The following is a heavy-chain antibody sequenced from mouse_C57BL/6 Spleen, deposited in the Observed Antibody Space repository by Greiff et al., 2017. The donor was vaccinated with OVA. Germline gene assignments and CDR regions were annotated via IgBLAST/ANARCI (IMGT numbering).Heavy chain of an antibody. CDR3: ARGRDYGSRGYFDV. D-gene: IGHD1-1*01. V-gene: IGHV1-64*01. CDR2: IHPNSGST. CDR1: GYTFTSYW. J-gene: IGHJ1*03. Sequence: QVQLQQPGAELVKPGASVKLSCKASGYTFTSYWMHWVKQRPGQGLEWIGMIHPNSGSTNYNEKFKSKATLTVDKSSSTAYMQLSSLTSEYSAVYYCARGRDYGSRGYFDVWGTGTTVTVSS.